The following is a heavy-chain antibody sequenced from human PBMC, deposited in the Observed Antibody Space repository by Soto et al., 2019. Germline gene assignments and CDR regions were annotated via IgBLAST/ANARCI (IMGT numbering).Heavy chain of an antibody. CDR3: ARAGGSYGPFDY. CDR2: IHTDGSST. J-gene: IGHJ4*02. D-gene: IGHD5-18*01. CDR1: GFTFSNYW. V-gene: IGHV3-74*01. Sequence: EVQLVESGGGLVQPGGSLRLSCEASGFTFSNYWMHWVRQAPGKGLVWVSLIHTDGSSTNYADSVKGRFTISRDNAKNTLYLQMNSLRVEDTAVYSCARAGGSYGPFDYWGQGTLVTVSS.